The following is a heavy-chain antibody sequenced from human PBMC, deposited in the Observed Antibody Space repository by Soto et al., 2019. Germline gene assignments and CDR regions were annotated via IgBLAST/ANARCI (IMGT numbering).Heavy chain of an antibody. CDR2: IYYSGST. CDR1: GGSISSSSYY. Sequence: QLQLQESGPGLVKPSETLSLTGTVSGGSISSSSYYWGWIRQPPGKGLERIGSIYYSGSTYYNPSLKSRVPISVDTSKNQFSLKLSSVTAADTAVYYCAVDWAAGFDYWGQGTLVTVSS. D-gene: IGHD5-12*01. CDR3: AVDWAAGFDY. J-gene: IGHJ4*02. V-gene: IGHV4-39*01.